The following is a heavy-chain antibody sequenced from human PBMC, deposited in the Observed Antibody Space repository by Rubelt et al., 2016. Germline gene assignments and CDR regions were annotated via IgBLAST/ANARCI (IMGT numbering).Heavy chain of an antibody. J-gene: IGHJ2*01. CDR1: GFTFSSYA. V-gene: IGHV3-9*01. CDR3: ARPAIAVAENRYWYFDL. Sequence: EAQLLESGGGLVQPGGSLRLSCAASGFTFSSYAMTWVRQAPWKGLEWVSGISWHSGSIVYADSVKVRFTISRENAKNTRVRQRNSLGAEDTALDYCARPAIAVAENRYWYFDLWGRGTLVTVSS. D-gene: IGHD6-19*01. CDR2: ISWHSGSI.